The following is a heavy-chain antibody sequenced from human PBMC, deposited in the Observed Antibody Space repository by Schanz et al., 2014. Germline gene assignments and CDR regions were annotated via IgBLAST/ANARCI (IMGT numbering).Heavy chain of an antibody. D-gene: IGHD2-15*01. V-gene: IGHV3-21*04. Sequence: EVQLVESGGGLVKPGGSLRLSCTASRIIFGTYSMNWIRQTPKGLEWVSSINSRSNFIYYADSVKGRFTISRDNSKNTLYLEMNRLRVDDTAVYYCSKDKQGSRSDDSWGQGTLVTVSS. CDR2: INSRSNFI. CDR3: SKDKQGSRSDDS. J-gene: IGHJ5*01. CDR1: RIIFGTYS.